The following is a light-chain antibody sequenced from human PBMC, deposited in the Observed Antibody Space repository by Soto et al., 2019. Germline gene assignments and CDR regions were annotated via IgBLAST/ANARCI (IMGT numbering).Light chain of an antibody. CDR1: QGISSY. CDR3: QHRGA. CDR2: AAS. Sequence: DIQLTQSPSSLSASVGDRVTITCRASQGISSYLAWYQQKPGKAPKLLIYAASTLQSGVPSRFSGSGSGTEFTLTISSLQPEDFATYYCQHRGAFGPGTKVDIK. V-gene: IGKV1-9*01. J-gene: IGKJ3*01.